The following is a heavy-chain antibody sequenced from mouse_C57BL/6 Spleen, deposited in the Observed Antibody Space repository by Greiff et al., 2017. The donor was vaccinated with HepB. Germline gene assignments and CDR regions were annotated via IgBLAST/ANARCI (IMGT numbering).Heavy chain of an antibody. Sequence: VQLQQSVAELVRPGASVKLSCTASGFNIKNPYMHWVKQRPEQGLEWIGRIDPANGNTKYAPKFQGKATITADTSSNTAYLQLSSLTSEDTAIYYCARGRADGFPYDYAMDYWGQGTSVTVSS. V-gene: IGHV14-3*01. J-gene: IGHJ4*01. D-gene: IGHD2-3*01. CDR3: ARGRADGFPYDYAMDY. CDR2: IDPANGNT. CDR1: GFNIKNPY.